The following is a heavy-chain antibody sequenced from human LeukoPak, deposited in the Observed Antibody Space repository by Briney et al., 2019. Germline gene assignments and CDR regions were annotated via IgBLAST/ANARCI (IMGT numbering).Heavy chain of an antibody. Sequence: ASVKVSCKASGYTFTSYGISWVRQAPGQGLEWMGWISAYNGNTNYAQKLQGRVTMTTDTSTSTAYMELRSLRSDDTAVYYCAREVYSGSYYWYAFDIWGQGTMVSVSS. CDR1: GYTFTSYG. J-gene: IGHJ3*02. D-gene: IGHD1-26*01. CDR3: AREVYSGSYYWYAFDI. V-gene: IGHV1-18*01. CDR2: ISAYNGNT.